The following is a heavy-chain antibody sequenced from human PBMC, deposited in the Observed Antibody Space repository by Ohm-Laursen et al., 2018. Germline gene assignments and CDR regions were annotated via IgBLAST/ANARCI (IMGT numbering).Heavy chain of an antibody. CDR2: SGGNGDGT. V-gene: IGHV3-23*01. J-gene: IGHJ4*02. D-gene: IGHD6-19*01. Sequence: SLRLSCAASGFTFSSYAMSWVRQAPGKGLEWVSASGGNGDGTYYADSVKGRFTISRDNSKNTLYLQMNSLRAEDTAVYYCAKDPSSSGWYYFDYWGQGTLVTVSS. CDR3: AKDPSSSGWYYFDY. CDR1: GFTFSSYA.